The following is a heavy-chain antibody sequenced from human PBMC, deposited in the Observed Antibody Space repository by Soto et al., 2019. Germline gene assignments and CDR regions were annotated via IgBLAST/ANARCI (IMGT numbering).Heavy chain of an antibody. CDR3: ACCGYYSSSWFPDY. CDR1: GFSLTTNGVG. V-gene: IGHV2-5*02. Sequence: QITLKESGPSLVKPTQTLTLTCSFSGFSLTTNGVGVGWIRQSPGEALEWLALIYWDDDKRYSPSRKSRLTITKDATENQVVLTMTNMDSVDTAAYDGACCGYYSSSWFPDYWGQGTLVTVSP. CDR2: IYWDDDK. J-gene: IGHJ4*02. D-gene: IGHD6-13*01.